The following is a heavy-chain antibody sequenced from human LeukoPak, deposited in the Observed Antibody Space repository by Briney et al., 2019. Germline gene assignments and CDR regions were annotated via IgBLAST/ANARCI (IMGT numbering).Heavy chain of an antibody. CDR1: GFTFSSYG. Sequence: GRSLRLSCAASGFTFSSYGMHWVRQAPGKGLEWVAVIWYDGSNKYYADSVKGRFTISRDNSKNTLYLQMNSLRAEDTAVYYCAKEPFPLLYWGPGTLVTVSS. J-gene: IGHJ4*02. CDR2: IWYDGSNK. CDR3: AKEPFPLLY. D-gene: IGHD1-26*01. V-gene: IGHV3-33*06.